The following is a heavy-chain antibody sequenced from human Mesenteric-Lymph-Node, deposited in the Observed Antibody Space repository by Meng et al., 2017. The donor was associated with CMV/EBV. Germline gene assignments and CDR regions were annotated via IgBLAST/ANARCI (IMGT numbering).Heavy chain of an antibody. D-gene: IGHD3-22*01. CDR2: LGWNTGRT. CDR1: GFNFDDHG. J-gene: IGHJ6*02. Sequence: GGSLRLSCAASGFNFDDHGIHWIRQAPGKGLEWVSGLGWNTGRTAYADSVKDRFTVSRDNARNSLHLQMNSLRAEDTAVYYCARVLSGYYSSYYYGMDVWGQGTTVTVSS. V-gene: IGHV3-9*01. CDR3: ARVLSGYYSSYYYGMDV.